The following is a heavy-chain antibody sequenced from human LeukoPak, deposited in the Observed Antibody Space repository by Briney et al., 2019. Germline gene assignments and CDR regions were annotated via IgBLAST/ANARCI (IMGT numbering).Heavy chain of an antibody. V-gene: IGHV4-31*03. J-gene: IGHJ4*02. D-gene: IGHD3-10*01. CDR2: IYYSGST. CDR1: GGSISSGGYY. CDR3: ARGPPYFTFYYGSGSPTLDY. Sequence: RPSQTLSLTCTVSGGSISSGGYYWSWIRQHTGKGLEWIGYIYYSGSTYYNPSLKSRVTISVDTSKNQFSLKLSSVTAADTAVYYCARGPPYFTFYYGSGSPTLDYWGQGTLVTVSS.